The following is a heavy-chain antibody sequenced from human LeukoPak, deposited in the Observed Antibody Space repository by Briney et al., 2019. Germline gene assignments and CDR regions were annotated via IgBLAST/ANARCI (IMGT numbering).Heavy chain of an antibody. J-gene: IGHJ4*02. V-gene: IGHV1-18*01. CDR2: ISGNNGDP. D-gene: IGHD3-22*01. Sequence: VASVKVSCKASGGTFSSYAISWVRQAPGQGLEWMGRISGNNGDPNYAQKFQGRVTMTTDTSTSTAYMELRSLRFDDTAVYYCARVNVYVNSGYPRQWGQGTLVTVSS. CDR3: ARVNVYVNSGYPRQ. CDR1: GGTFSSYA.